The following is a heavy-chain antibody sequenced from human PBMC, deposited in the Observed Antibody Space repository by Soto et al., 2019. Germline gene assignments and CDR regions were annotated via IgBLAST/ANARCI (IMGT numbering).Heavy chain of an antibody. D-gene: IGHD3-22*01. Sequence: SETLSLTCTVSGGHIGNYYWSWIRQPPGKGLECIGYISHSGSIKYNPSLKNRVSILRDTSKNQFSLKLSSVTAADTAVYYCARDYDSSGYYLGYWGQGTLVTVSS. CDR2: ISHSGSI. CDR1: GGHIGNYY. CDR3: ARDYDSSGYYLGY. J-gene: IGHJ4*02. V-gene: IGHV4-59*01.